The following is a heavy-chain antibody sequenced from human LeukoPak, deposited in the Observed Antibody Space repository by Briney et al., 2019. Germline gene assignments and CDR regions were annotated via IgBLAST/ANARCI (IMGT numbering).Heavy chain of an antibody. CDR3: ARKAPTRGIAASNDC. CDR1: GYTFTGYY. D-gene: IGHD6-13*01. J-gene: IGHJ4*02. V-gene: IGHV1-2*02. CDR2: INPNSGGT. Sequence: GASVKVSCKASGYTFTGYYMHWVRQAPGQGLEWMGWINPNSGGTNYAQKFQGRVTMTRDTSISTAYMELSKLRSDDTAVYYCARKAPTRGIAASNDCWGQGTLVTVSS.